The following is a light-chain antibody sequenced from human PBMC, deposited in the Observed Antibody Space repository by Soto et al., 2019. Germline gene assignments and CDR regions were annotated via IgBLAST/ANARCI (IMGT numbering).Light chain of an antibody. Sequence: DIQMTQSPSSLSASVGVRVTITCRASQGIGNYLAWYQQKPGKVPELLIYDASTLQLGVPSRFSGSGSGTDFTLTIGSLRPEDVATYFCQMYSNVPYTFGQGTKLEIK. V-gene: IGKV1-27*01. CDR3: QMYSNVPYT. CDR2: DAS. J-gene: IGKJ2*01. CDR1: QGIGNY.